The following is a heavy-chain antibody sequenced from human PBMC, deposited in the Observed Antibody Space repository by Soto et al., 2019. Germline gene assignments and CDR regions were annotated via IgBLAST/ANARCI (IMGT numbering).Heavy chain of an antibody. J-gene: IGHJ4*02. CDR3: AGPKTYFDY. CDR1: GFTFSSYG. Sequence: QVQLVESGGGVVQPGRSLRLSCAASGFTFSSYGMHWVRQAPGKGLEWVAVISYDGSNKYYADSVKGRFTISRDNSKNTLYLHINSLSAEDTAVYYCAGPKTYFDYWGQGTLVTVSS. V-gene: IGHV3-30*03. CDR2: ISYDGSNK.